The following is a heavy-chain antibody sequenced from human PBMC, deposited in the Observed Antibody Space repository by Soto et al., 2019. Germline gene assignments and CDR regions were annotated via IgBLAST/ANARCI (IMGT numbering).Heavy chain of an antibody. V-gene: IGHV1-8*01. D-gene: IGHD4-17*01. J-gene: IGHJ5*02. CDR1: GYTFTSYD. CDR3: ARGAGDDYGDYDWFDP. CDR2: MNPNSGNT. Sequence: QVQLVQSGAEVKKPGASVKVSCKASGYTFTSYDINWVRQATGQELEWMGWMNPNSGNTGYAQKFQGRVTMTRNTSISTAYMELSSLRSEDTAVYYCARGAGDDYGDYDWFDPWGQGTLVTVSS.